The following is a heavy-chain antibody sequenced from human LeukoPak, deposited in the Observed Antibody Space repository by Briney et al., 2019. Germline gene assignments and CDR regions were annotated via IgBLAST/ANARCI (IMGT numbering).Heavy chain of an antibody. CDR1: GFTFSSYA. V-gene: IGHV3-23*01. CDR2: ISGSGGST. D-gene: IGHD2-15*01. CDR3: ASDRPTPLLHGGY. Sequence: GGSLGLSCAASGFTFSSYAMSWVRQAPGKGLEWVSAISGSGGSTYYADSVKGRFTISRDTSKNTLYLQMNSLRAEDTAVYYCASDRPTPLLHGGYWGQGTLVTVSS. J-gene: IGHJ4*02.